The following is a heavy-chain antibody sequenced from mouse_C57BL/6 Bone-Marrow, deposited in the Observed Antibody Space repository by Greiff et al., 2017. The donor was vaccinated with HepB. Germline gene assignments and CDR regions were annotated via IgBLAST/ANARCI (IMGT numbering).Heavy chain of an antibody. V-gene: IGHV5-9-1*02. CDR1: GFTFSSYA. Sequence: EVHLVESGEGLVKPGGSLKLSCAASGFTFSSYAMSWVRQTPEKRLEWVAYISSGGDYIYYADTVKGRFTISRDNARNTLYLQMSSLKSEDTAMYYCTRDWGYGSSHWYFDVWGTGTTVTVSS. J-gene: IGHJ1*03. D-gene: IGHD1-1*01. CDR3: TRDWGYGSSHWYFDV. CDR2: ISSGGDYI.